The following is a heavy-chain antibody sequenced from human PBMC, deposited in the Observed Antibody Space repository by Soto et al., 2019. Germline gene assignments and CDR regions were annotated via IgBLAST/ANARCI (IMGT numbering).Heavy chain of an antibody. CDR3: AGYCTGRSCYSGPMSAFDI. V-gene: IGHV1-69*13. CDR2: IIPIFGTA. CDR1: GGTFSSYA. D-gene: IGHD2-15*01. Sequence: VASVKVSCKASGGTFSSYAISWVRQAPGQGLEWMGGIIPIFGTANYAQKFQGRVTITADESTSTAYMELSSLRSEDTAVYYCAGYCTGRSCYSGPMSAFDIWGQGTTVPV. J-gene: IGHJ3*02.